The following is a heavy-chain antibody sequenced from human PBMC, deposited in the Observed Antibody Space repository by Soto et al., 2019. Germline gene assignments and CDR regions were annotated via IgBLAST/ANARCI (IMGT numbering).Heavy chain of an antibody. CDR1: GGTFSSYA. CDR2: VIPIFGTA. V-gene: IGHV1-69*01. CDR3: ARTRKPNTWNYVGSHGGPEFDY. Sequence: QVQLVQSGAEVKKPGSSVKVSCKASGGTFSSYAISWVRQAPGQGLDWMGGVIPIFGTANYAQKFQGRDTITAEESTSTAYMELSKLRSEYSAVYYCARTRKPNTWNYVGSHGGPEFDYGGQGTLVTVSS. D-gene: IGHD1-7*01. J-gene: IGHJ4*02.